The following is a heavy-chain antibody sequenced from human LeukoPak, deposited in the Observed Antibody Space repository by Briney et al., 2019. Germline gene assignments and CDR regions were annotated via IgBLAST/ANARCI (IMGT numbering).Heavy chain of an antibody. J-gene: IGHJ4*02. D-gene: IGHD3-10*01. CDR1: GYRFTANW. CDR3: ASPQMVHF. Sequence: GQSLKISCMTSGYRFTANWIGWVRQMPGKGLEWMGIIYPGDSDTRYSPSFQGQVTISADKTISTAYLQWSSLKASDTAMYYCASPQMVHFWGQGTLVTVSS. CDR2: IYPGDSDT. V-gene: IGHV5-51*01.